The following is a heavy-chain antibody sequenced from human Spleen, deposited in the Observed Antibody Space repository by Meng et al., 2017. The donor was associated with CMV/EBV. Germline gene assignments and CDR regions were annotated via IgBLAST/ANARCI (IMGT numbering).Heavy chain of an antibody. CDR2: ISSSTYI. Sequence: GGSLRLSCAASGFTFSTYGMHWVRQAPGKGLEWVSSISSSTYIFYADSLKGRFTISRDNSKNTLYLQMNSLRAEDTALYYCAKDSHYIVVNNYFDPWGQGTLVTVSS. CDR3: AKDSHYIVVNNYFDP. CDR1: GFTFSTYG. J-gene: IGHJ5*02. D-gene: IGHD5-12*01. V-gene: IGHV3-21*04.